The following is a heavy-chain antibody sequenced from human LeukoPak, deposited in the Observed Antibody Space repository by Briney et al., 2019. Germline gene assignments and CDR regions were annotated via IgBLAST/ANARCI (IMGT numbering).Heavy chain of an antibody. V-gene: IGHV3-30*18. D-gene: IGHD2-21*02. CDR2: ISYDGRDK. CDR1: AFTFSSYG. Sequence: PGGSLRLSCAASAFTFSSYGMHGVRQAAGKGLEGVALISYDGRDKDYATSVKGRFTISRDNSKNTLYLQMNSLRAEDTAVYYCAKDMSGGDCPDYWGQGTLVTVSS. J-gene: IGHJ4*02. CDR3: AKDMSGGDCPDY.